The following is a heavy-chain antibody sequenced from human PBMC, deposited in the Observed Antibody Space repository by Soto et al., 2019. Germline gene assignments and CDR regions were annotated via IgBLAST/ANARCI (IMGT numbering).Heavy chain of an antibody. CDR2: ISGSGGST. CDR3: AKCSRYSSGGKKPDPCWFDP. CDR1: GFTFSSYA. V-gene: IGHV3-23*01. J-gene: IGHJ5*02. Sequence: GGSLRLSCAASGFTFSSYAMSWVRQAPGKGLEWVSAISGSGGSTYYADSVKGRFTISRDNSKNTLYLQMNSLRAEDTAVYYCAKCSRYSSGGKKPDPCWFDPWGQGTLVTVSS. D-gene: IGHD6-19*01.